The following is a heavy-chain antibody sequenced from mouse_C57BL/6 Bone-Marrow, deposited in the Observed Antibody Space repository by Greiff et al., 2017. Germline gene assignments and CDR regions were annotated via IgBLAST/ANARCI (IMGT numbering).Heavy chain of an antibody. CDR1: GYTFTNYW. CDR2: IYPGGGYT. CDR3: ARFDYDDYYAMDD. Sequence: VQLQQSGAELVRPGTSVKMSCKASGYTFTNYWIGWAKQRPGHGLEWIGDIYPGGGYTNYNEKFKGKATLTADKSSSTAYMQFSSLTSEDSAIYYCARFDYDDYYAMDDWGQGTSVTVSS. D-gene: IGHD2-4*01. V-gene: IGHV1-63*01. J-gene: IGHJ4*01.